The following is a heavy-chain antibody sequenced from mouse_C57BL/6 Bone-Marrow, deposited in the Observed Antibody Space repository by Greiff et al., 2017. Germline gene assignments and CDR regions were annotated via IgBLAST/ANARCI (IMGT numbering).Heavy chain of an antibody. V-gene: IGHV14-4*01. D-gene: IGHD1-1*01. J-gene: IGHJ2*01. Sequence: VQLQQSGAELVRPGASVKLSCTASGFNIKDDYMHWVKQRPEQGLEWIGWIDPENGDTEYASKFQGKATITADTSSNTAYLQLSSLTSEDTAVYYCTTEEYYGSSCGYWGQGTALTVSS. CDR1: GFNIKDDY. CDR2: IDPENGDT. CDR3: TTEEYYGSSCGY.